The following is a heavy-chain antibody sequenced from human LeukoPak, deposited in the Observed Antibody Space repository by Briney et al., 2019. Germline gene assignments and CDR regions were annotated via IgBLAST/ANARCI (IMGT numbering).Heavy chain of an antibody. CDR1: GFTFSSYA. J-gene: IGHJ4*02. CDR3: AKDLNVDTAMVLLLDY. Sequence: PGGSLRLSCAASGFTFSSYAMSWVRQAPGKGLEWVSAISGSGGSTYYVDSVKGRFTISRDNSKNTLYLQMNSLRAEDTAVYYCAKDLNVDTAMVLLLDYWGQGTLVTVSS. CDR2: ISGSGGST. D-gene: IGHD5-18*01. V-gene: IGHV3-23*01.